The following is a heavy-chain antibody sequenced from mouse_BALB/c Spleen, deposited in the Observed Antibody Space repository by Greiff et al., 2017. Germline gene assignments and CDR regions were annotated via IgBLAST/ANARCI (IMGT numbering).Heavy chain of an antibody. CDR2: ISCYNGAT. CDR3: AMGNYVWYAMDY. V-gene: IGHV1S34*01. J-gene: IGHJ4*01. D-gene: IGHD2-1*01. Sequence: LVKTGASVKISCKASGYSFTGYYMHWVKQSHGKSLEWIGYISCYNGATSYNQKFKGKATFTVDTSSSTAYMQFNSLTSEDSAVYYCAMGNYVWYAMDYWGQGTSVTVSS. CDR1: GYSFTGYY.